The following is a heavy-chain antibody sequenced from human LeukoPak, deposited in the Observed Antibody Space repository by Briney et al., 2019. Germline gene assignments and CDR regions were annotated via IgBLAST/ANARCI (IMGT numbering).Heavy chain of an antibody. CDR3: ARDKSSSPYNWFDP. CDR1: GGSISSYY. CDR2: IYTTGIT. Sequence: SETLSLTCTVSGGSISSYYWSWIRQPAGKGLEWIGRIYTTGITDYNPSLKSRVTMSVRTSKNQFSLKLNSVTAADTAVYYCARDKSSSPYNWFDPWGQGTLVTVSS. J-gene: IGHJ5*02. V-gene: IGHV4-4*07. D-gene: IGHD6-13*01.